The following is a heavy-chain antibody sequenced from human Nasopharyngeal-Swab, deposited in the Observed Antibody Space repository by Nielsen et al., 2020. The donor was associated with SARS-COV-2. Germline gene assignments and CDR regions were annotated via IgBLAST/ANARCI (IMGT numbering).Heavy chain of an antibody. J-gene: IGHJ4*02. CDR2: INSDGSST. CDR1: GFTFSRYW. Sequence: GESLKISCAASGFTFSRYWMHWVRQAPGKGLVWVSRINSDGSSTSYADSVKGRFTISRDNAKNTLYLQMNSLRAEDTAVYYCARVVCSGGSCYQNRYYFDYWGQGTLVTVSS. V-gene: IGHV3-74*01. CDR3: ARVVCSGGSCYQNRYYFDY. D-gene: IGHD2-15*01.